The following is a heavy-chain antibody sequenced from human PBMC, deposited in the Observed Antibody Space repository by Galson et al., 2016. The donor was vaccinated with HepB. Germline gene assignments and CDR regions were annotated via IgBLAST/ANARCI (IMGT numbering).Heavy chain of an antibody. CDR3: ARGLGCISTSCYYRYYYGLDV. CDR2: ISYDGSQR. V-gene: IGHV3-30-3*01. Sequence: RLSCAASRLSFSDYTLHWVRQAPGKGLEWVAVISYDGSQRHYADSVKGRFTISRDDSKNTLYLQMNSLRPEDTAVYYCARGLGCISTSCYYRYYYGLDVWGQGTTVTVSS. CDR1: RLSFSDYT. D-gene: IGHD2-2*01. J-gene: IGHJ6*02.